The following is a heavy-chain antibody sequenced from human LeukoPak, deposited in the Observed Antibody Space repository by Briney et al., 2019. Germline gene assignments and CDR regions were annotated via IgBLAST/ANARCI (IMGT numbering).Heavy chain of an antibody. J-gene: IGHJ1*01. Sequence: GGSLRLSCAASGFTFSSYAMSWVRQTPGKGLEWVSAISGSGGSTYYADSVKGRFTISRDNSKNTLYLQMNSLRAEDTAVYYCAKLHTVQLRLWFGELLSYFQHWGQGTLVTVSS. CDR1: GFTFSSYA. CDR2: ISGSGGST. D-gene: IGHD3-10*01. V-gene: IGHV3-23*01. CDR3: AKLHTVQLRLWFGELLSYFQH.